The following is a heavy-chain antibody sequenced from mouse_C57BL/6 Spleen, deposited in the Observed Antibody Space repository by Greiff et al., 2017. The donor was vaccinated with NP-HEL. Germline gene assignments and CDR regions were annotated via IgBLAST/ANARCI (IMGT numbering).Heavy chain of an antibody. CDR3: ARQGAQAYGAMDY. V-gene: IGHV1-81*01. CDR2: IYPRSGNT. Sequence: QVTLKESGAELARPGASVKLSCKASGYTFTSYGISWVKQRTGQGLEWIGEIYPRSGNTYYNEKFKGKATLTADKSSSTAYMELRSLTSEDSAVYFCARQGAQAYGAMDYWGQGTSVTVSS. CDR1: GYTFTSYG. D-gene: IGHD3-2*02. J-gene: IGHJ4*01.